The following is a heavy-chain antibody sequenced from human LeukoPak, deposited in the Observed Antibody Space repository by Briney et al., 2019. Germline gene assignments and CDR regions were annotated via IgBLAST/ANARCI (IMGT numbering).Heavy chain of an antibody. CDR1: GFTFSRYW. D-gene: IGHD5-24*01. Sequence: PGGSLRLSCAASGFTFSRYWMTWVRQAPGKGLEWVASIKRDGSEKYYVDSVKGRFTVSRDNAKNSVYVQMNRLRVEDTAIYYCARDADLGATISGAFDIWGQGRKVTVSS. J-gene: IGHJ3*02. CDR3: ARDADLGATISGAFDI. CDR2: IKRDGSEK. V-gene: IGHV3-7*01.